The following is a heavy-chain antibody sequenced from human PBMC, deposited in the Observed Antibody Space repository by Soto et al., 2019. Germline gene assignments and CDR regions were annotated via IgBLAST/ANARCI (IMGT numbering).Heavy chain of an antibody. Sequence: ASVKVSCKASGYTFTNYAIHWVRQAPGQRLEWMGWINVGNGNTKYSQKFQGRVTITRDTSASTAYMELSSLRSEDTAVYYCARDSGGMDVWGQGTTVTVSS. J-gene: IGHJ6*02. CDR1: GYTFTNYA. V-gene: IGHV1-3*01. CDR2: INVGNGNT. CDR3: ARDSGGMDV.